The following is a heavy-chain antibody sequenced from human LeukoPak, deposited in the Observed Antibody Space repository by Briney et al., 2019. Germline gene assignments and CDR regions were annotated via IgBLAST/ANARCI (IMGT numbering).Heavy chain of an antibody. CDR3: AREQQGKYYDINNSIEYYFDY. Sequence: ASVKVSSKASGGTFTTYAISWVRHAPGEGLEWMGGIIPKAATPNYSQKFQGRVTISADKSTSTAYMELSRLTSEDTAVYYCAREQQGKYYDINNSIEYYFDYWGQGTPVTVSS. V-gene: IGHV1-69*06. D-gene: IGHD3-22*01. CDR2: IIPKAATP. J-gene: IGHJ4*02. CDR1: GGTFTTYA.